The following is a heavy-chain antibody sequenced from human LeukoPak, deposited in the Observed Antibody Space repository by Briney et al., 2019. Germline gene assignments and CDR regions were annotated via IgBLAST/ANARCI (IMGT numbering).Heavy chain of an antibody. CDR1: GGSTSSSSYY. V-gene: IGHV4-39*01. Sequence: SETLSLTCTVSGGSTSSSSYYWGWIRQPPGKGLEWIGSIYYSGSTYYNPSLKSRVTISVDTSKNQFSLKLSSVTAADTAVYYCARARGYSLWAFDIWGQGTMVTVSS. J-gene: IGHJ3*02. D-gene: IGHD5-18*01. CDR3: ARARGYSLWAFDI. CDR2: IYYSGST.